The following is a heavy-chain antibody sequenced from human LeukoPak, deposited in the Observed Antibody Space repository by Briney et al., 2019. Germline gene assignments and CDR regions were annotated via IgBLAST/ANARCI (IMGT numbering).Heavy chain of an antibody. Sequence: GASVKVSCKASGYTFTSSDINWVRLAAGQGLEWMGWMNPNSGNTGSAQKFQGRVTMTRNTSMSTTYMELSSLRSEDTAVYYCARAVREAVTGRRLGSWGQGTLVTVSS. CDR1: GYTFTSSD. D-gene: IGHD6-19*01. V-gene: IGHV1-8*01. CDR2: MNPNSGNT. J-gene: IGHJ4*02. CDR3: ARAVREAVTGRRLGS.